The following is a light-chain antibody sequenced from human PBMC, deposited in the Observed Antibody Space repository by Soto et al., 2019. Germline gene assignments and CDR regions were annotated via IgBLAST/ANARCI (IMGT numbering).Light chain of an antibody. CDR3: QHYNSYSEA. Sequence: TQMTQSPSTLSTSVLHIVTITGRASQCVSDWLASYQQKPGNPPKLLIYDTSRLESAVPSRFSASGSGTVFTLTISSLQPDDFATYYCQHYNSYSEAFGQGTKVDIK. V-gene: IGKV1-5*01. CDR2: DTS. CDR1: QCVSDW. J-gene: IGKJ1*01.